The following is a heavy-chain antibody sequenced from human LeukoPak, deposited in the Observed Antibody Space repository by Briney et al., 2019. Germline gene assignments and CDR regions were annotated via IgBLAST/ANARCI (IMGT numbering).Heavy chain of an antibody. J-gene: IGHJ5*02. Sequence: PSETLSLTCTISGGSIRSDGYYWGWIRQHPEKGLEWIGHIYSSGSTYYNPSLKSRVTISVDPSKNQFSLNLTAVTAADTAVYYCARKSRGYDFPWFDPWGQGILGTVSS. D-gene: IGHD5-12*01. V-gene: IGHV4-31*03. CDR2: IYSSGST. CDR1: GGSIRSDGYY. CDR3: ARKSRGYDFPWFDP.